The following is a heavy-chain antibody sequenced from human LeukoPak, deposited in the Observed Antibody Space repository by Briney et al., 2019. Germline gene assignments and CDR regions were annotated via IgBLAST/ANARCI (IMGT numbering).Heavy chain of an antibody. CDR2: INPNSGGT. J-gene: IGHJ4*02. Sequence: ASVKVSCKASGYTFTGYYMHWVRQAPGQGLEWMGWINPNSGGTNYAQKFQGRVTMTRDTSISTAYMELSGLRSDDTAVYYCARGSGSGWLFDYWGQGTLVTVSS. V-gene: IGHV1-2*02. CDR1: GYTFTGYY. CDR3: ARGSGSGWLFDY. D-gene: IGHD6-19*01.